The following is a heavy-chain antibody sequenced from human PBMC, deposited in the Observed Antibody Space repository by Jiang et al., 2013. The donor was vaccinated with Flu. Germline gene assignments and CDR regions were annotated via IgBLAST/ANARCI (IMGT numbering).Heavy chain of an antibody. J-gene: IGHJ4*02. V-gene: IGHV1-3*04. CDR1: GYTFTSYP. CDR3: ARADYDVSGYNFMHYFPY. Sequence: EVKKPGASVKVSCKTSGYTFTSYPIHWVRQAPGQSLEWMGWINTGSGTTKYSQSFQARVAITRDTTATTAHMELSALRSEDTAVYYCARADYDVSGYNFMHYFPYWGQGSLVTVSS. D-gene: IGHD3-22*01. CDR2: INTGSGTT.